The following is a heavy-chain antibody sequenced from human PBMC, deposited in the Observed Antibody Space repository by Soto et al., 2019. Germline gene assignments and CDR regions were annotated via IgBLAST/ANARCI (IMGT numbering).Heavy chain of an antibody. CDR1: GYSFSTYW. D-gene: IGHD3-10*01. V-gene: IGHV5-51*01. CDR3: AKLRQLLWFGALTSRAYYFSY. Sequence: ESLKISCTGSGYSFSTYWIAWVRQMPGKGLEWMGIIYPGDSDTRYSPSFQGQVTISADTSTKTAYLQWSSLKASDTAIYYCAKLRQLLWFGALTSRAYYFSYWGPGNRVTVSP. J-gene: IGHJ4*02. CDR2: IYPGDSDT.